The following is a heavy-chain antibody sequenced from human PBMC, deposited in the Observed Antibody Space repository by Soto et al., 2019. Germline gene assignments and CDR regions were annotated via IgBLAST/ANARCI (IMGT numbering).Heavy chain of an antibody. D-gene: IGHD1-1*01. CDR2: ISSSSSTI. CDR1: GFTFSSYS. J-gene: IGHJ5*02. Sequence: EVQLVESGGGLVQPGGSLRLSCAASGFTFSSYSMNWVRQAPGKGLEWVSYISSSSSTIYYAGPVKGRFTISRDNAKNSLDLLLISLRDEDTAVYYCASELAGLNWFDPWGQGTLVTVSS. CDR3: ASELAGLNWFDP. V-gene: IGHV3-48*02.